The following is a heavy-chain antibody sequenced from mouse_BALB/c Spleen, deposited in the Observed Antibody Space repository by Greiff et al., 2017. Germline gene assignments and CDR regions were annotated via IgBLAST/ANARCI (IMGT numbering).Heavy chain of an antibody. CDR1: GFTFSSYA. CDR2: ISSGGST. J-gene: IGHJ2*01. Sequence: EVMLVESGGGLVKPGGSLKLSCAASGFTFSSYAMSWVRQTPEKRLEWVASISSGGSTYYPDSVKGRFTISRDNARNILYLQMSSLRSEDTAMYYCARGVYYDYDAGYYFDYWGQGTTLTVSS. CDR3: ARGVYYDYDAGYYFDY. V-gene: IGHV5-6-5*01. D-gene: IGHD2-4*01.